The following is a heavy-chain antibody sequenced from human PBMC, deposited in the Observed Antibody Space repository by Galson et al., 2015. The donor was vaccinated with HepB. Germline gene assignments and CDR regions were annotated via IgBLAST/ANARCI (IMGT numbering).Heavy chain of an antibody. Sequence: SLRLSCAASGFTFSSYAMHWVRQAPGKGLEWVAVISYDGSNKYYADSVKGRFTISRDNSKNTLYLQMNSLRAEDTAVYYCARDYDYVWGSYRFPTRHYYYGMDVWGQGTTVTVSS. CDR1: GFTFSSYA. J-gene: IGHJ6*02. D-gene: IGHD3-16*02. CDR3: ARDYDYVWGSYRFPTRHYYYGMDV. V-gene: IGHV3-30-3*01. CDR2: ISYDGSNK.